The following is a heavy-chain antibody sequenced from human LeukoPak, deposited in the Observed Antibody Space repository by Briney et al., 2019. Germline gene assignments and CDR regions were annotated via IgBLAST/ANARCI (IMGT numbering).Heavy chain of an antibody. Sequence: ASVKVSCKASGYTFTTYDIRWVRQAPGQGPEWMGWINTHTGDTRYGQKVQGRVTMTTDTSTSTAYVELRSLESDDTAVYFCARGPGGCSGGSCYHDYWGQGPLVTVSS. V-gene: IGHV1-18*01. J-gene: IGHJ4*02. CDR1: GYTFTTYD. CDR3: ARGPGGCSGGSCYHDY. D-gene: IGHD2-15*01. CDR2: INTHTGDT.